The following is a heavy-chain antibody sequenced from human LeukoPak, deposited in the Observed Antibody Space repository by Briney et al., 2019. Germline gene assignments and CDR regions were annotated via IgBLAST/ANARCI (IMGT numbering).Heavy chain of an antibody. CDR2: ISSSSSYI. D-gene: IGHD3-22*01. J-gene: IGHJ4*02. CDR1: GFTFSSYS. V-gene: IGHV3-21*01. CDR3: ARDMIVVVMGDAFDI. Sequence: GGSLRLSCAASGFTFSSYSMNWVRQAPGKGLEWVSSISSSSSYIYYADSVKGRFTISRDNAKNSLYLQMNSLRAEDTAVYYCARDMIVVVMGDAFDIWGQGTLVTVSS.